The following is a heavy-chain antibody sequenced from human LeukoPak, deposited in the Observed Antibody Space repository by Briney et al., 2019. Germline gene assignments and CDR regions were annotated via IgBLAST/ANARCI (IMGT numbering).Heavy chain of an antibody. D-gene: IGHD3-3*01. V-gene: IGHV1-2*02. CDR2: INPNSGGT. CDR1: GYTFTGYY. CDR3: ASWDNFWRGYYTHWYGMDV. Sequence: ASVKVSCKASGYTFTGYYMHWVRQAPGQGLEWMGWINPNSGGTNYAQKFQGRVTMTRDTSISTAYMELSRLRSDDTAVYYCASWDNFWRGYYTHWYGMDVWGQGTTVTVSS. J-gene: IGHJ6*02.